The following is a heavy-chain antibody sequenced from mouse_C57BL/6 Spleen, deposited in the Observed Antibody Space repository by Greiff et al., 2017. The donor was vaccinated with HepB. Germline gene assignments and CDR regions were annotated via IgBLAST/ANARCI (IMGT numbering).Heavy chain of an antibody. J-gene: IGHJ3*01. CDR2: INPNNGGT. V-gene: IGHV1-18*01. CDR3: ARTDYGSSSWGFAY. CDR1: GYTFTDYN. Sequence: VQLQQSGPELVKPGASVKIPCKASGYTFTDYNMDWVKQSHGKSLEWIGDINPNNGGTIYNQKFKGKATLTVDKTSSTAYMELRSLTSEDTAVYYCARTDYGSSSWGFAYWGQGTLVTVSA. D-gene: IGHD1-1*01.